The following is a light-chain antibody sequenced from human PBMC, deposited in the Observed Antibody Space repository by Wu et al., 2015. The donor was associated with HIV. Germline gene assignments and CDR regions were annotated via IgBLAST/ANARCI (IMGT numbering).Light chain of an antibody. Sequence: DIQMTQSPSSLSASVGDRVSITCRASQDISNYLAWFQQKPGKVPRLLIYSASTLQSGVPSRFRGSGSGTDFTLTISSLQPEDFATYYCQQYYTTLWTFGQGTKVEIE. CDR2: SAS. J-gene: IGKJ1*01. V-gene: IGKV1-27*01. CDR1: QDISNY. CDR3: QQYYTTLWT.